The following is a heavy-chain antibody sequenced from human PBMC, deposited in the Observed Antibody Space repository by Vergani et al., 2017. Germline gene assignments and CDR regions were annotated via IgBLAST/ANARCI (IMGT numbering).Heavy chain of an antibody. Sequence: QVPLVQSGTAMKKPGASMKVSCEASGYIFTDYYIHWVRQAPGQGLEWMGWINPKTGDANYARKFQDRVTMTRDTSLSTVYLELTRLTSDDTAVYHCARDPRGSESLFNWFDPWGQGTLVIVSS. CDR2: INPKTGDA. CDR3: ARDPRGSESLFNWFDP. CDR1: GYIFTDYY. J-gene: IGHJ5*02. D-gene: IGHD3-10*01. V-gene: IGHV1-2*02.